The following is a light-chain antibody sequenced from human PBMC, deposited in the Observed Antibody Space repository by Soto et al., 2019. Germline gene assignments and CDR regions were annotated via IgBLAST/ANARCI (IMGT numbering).Light chain of an antibody. Sequence: EIVMTQSPVTLSVSPGERATLSCRASQSVDSNLAWYQQKPGQAPRLLIYGASTRATGISARFSGSGSGTEFTLIISSLQSEDFGVYYCQQYNNWWTFGQGTKVDIK. CDR1: QSVDSN. CDR3: QQYNNWWT. J-gene: IGKJ1*01. CDR2: GAS. V-gene: IGKV3-15*01.